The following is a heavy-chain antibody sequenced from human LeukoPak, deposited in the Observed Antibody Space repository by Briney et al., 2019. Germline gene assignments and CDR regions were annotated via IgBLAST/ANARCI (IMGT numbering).Heavy chain of an antibody. D-gene: IGHD2/OR15-2a*01. CDR3: ARALEYHTSATSWFDP. Sequence: PSETLSLTCTVSGGSINSGGYYWSWIRQHPGKGLEWIGYISYSGTTHYNPSLKSRVTISVDTSKNQLSLKLTFVAAADTALYFCARALEYHTSATSWFDPWGQGTLVTVFS. V-gene: IGHV4-31*03. CDR2: ISYSGTT. J-gene: IGHJ5*02. CDR1: GGSINSGGYY.